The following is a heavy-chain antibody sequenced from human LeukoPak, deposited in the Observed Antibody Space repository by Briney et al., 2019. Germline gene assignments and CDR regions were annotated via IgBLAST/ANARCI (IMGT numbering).Heavy chain of an antibody. Sequence: SGPTLVYPTPTLTLTCTFSGLSLRSRGMGVSWIRQPPGKALEWLARIDWDDDKYYVTFLKTTLTISKDTSQNQVLLTMTNMDPVDTATYYCARMKVRGASFDYWGQGTLVTVSS. CDR1: GLSLRSRGMG. V-gene: IGHV2-70*11. CDR3: ARMKVRGASFDY. CDR2: IDWDDDK. J-gene: IGHJ4*02. D-gene: IGHD3-10*01.